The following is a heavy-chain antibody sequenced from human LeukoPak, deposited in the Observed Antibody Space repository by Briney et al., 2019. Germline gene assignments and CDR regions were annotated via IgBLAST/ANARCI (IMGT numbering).Heavy chain of an antibody. CDR3: AKFANYYDSSGYYPPFDYFDY. Sequence: GGSLRLSCAASGFTFCSYGLSWVRQAPGKGLDWVSSISGSGGNTCYADSVKGRFTISRDNSKNTLYLQMNSLRAEDTAVYYCAKFANYYDSSGYYPPFDYFDYWGQGTLVTVSS. J-gene: IGHJ4*02. D-gene: IGHD3-22*01. V-gene: IGHV3-23*01. CDR1: GFTFCSYG. CDR2: ISGSGGNT.